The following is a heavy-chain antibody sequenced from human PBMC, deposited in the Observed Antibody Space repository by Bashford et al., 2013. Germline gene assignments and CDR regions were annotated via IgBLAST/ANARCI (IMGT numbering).Heavy chain of an antibody. CDR3: ARDGAYYYGMDV. V-gene: IGHV4-59*12. J-gene: IGHJ6*02. CDR1: GGSISNDY. Sequence: SETLSLTCTVSGGSISNDYWNWIRQPPGKGLEWIGYISYSGSAKYNPSLKSRVTISVDTSKNQFSLRLSSVTAADTAVYYCARDGAYYYGMDVWGQGTTVTVSS. D-gene: IGHD3-16*01. CDR2: ISYSGSA.